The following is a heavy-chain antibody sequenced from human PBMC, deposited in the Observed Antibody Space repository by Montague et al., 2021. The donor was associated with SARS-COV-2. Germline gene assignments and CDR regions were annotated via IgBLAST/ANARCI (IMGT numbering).Heavy chain of an antibody. V-gene: IGHV4-59*01. CDR1: GGSISRGY. Sequence: SETLSLTCAVSGGSISRGYWDWIRQPPGKSLDYIGYSYHSGSTNYNPSLKSRVSISVDTSKNQFSLKLRSVTAADTAVYYCARGLEDYGSENHHFDPWGQGTLVTVSS. J-gene: IGHJ5*02. CDR3: ARGLEDYGSENHHFDP. CDR2: SYHSGST. D-gene: IGHD3-10*01.